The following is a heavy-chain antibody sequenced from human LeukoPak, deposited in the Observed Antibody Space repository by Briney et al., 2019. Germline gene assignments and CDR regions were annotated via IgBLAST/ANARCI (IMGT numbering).Heavy chain of an antibody. J-gene: IGHJ4*02. Sequence: PGGSLRLSCAASGFTFSSYRMNWVRQAPGKGLEWVSYISSSSSTIYYADSVKGRFTISRDNAKNSLYLQMNSLRAEDTAVYYCAKVLYDSSGYYLDYWGQGTLVTVSS. CDR1: GFTFSSYR. V-gene: IGHV3-48*01. D-gene: IGHD3-22*01. CDR3: AKVLYDSSGYYLDY. CDR2: ISSSSSTI.